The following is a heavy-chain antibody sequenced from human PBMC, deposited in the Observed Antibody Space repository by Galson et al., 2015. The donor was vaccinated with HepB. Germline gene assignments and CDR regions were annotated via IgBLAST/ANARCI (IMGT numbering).Heavy chain of an antibody. J-gene: IGHJ4*02. Sequence: CAISGDSVSSDSAAWNRIRQSPSRGLEWLGRTYYRSKWYNDYAISVKSRITISPDTSNNQFSLHLNSVTPEDTAIYYCARDRLGMAYWGQGTLVTVSS. D-gene: IGHD7-27*01. CDR1: GDSVSSDSAA. CDR3: ARDRLGMAY. CDR2: TYYRSKWYN. V-gene: IGHV6-1*01.